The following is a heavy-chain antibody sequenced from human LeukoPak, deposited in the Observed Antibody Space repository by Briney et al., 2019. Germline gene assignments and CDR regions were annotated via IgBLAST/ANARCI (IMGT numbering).Heavy chain of an antibody. Sequence: SETLSLTCTVSGGSISSYYWSWIRQPPGKGLEWIGYIYHSGSTSYNPSLKSRVTISVDTSKNQFSLKLSSVTAADTAVYYCARELRYLDAFDIWGQGTMVTVSS. CDR1: GGSISSYY. J-gene: IGHJ3*02. D-gene: IGHD3-9*01. CDR3: ARELRYLDAFDI. V-gene: IGHV4-59*12. CDR2: IYHSGST.